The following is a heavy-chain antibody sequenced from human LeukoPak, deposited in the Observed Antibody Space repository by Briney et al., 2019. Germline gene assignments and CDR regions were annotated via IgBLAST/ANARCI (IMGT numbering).Heavy chain of an antibody. CDR3: TTDRRAYCGGDCSVFDY. CDR2: IKSKTDGGTT. J-gene: IGHJ4*02. V-gene: IGHV3-15*01. Sequence: PGGSLRLSCAASGFTFSNAWMSWVRQAPGKGLEWVGRIKSKTDGGTTDYAAPVKGRFTISRDDSKNTLYLQMNSLKTEDTAVYYCTTDRRAYCGGDCSVFDYWGQGTLVTVSS. CDR1: GFTFSNAW. D-gene: IGHD2-21*02.